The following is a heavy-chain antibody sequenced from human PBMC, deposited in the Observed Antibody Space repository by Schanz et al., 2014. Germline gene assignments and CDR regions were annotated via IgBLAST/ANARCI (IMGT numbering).Heavy chain of an antibody. V-gene: IGHV1-18*01. D-gene: IGHD3-10*01. CDR3: ARAKRFGDMDV. CDR1: GYTFTSYG. J-gene: IGHJ6*02. CDR2: ISAYNGHT. Sequence: QVQLVQSGSELKKPGASVKVSCKASGYTFTSYGINWVRQAPGQGLEWMGWISAYNGHTDYAQKLQGRVTLTTDTSTSTAYMELRNLRSDDTAVYYCARAKRFGDMDVWGQGTTVTVS.